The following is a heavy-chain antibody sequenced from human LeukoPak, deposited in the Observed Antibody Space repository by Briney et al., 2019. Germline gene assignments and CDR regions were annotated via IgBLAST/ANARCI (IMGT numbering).Heavy chain of an antibody. CDR1: GYTFTSYY. J-gene: IGHJ5*02. Sequence: ASVKVSCKASGYTFTSYYMHWVRQAPGQGLEWMGIINPSGGSTSYAQKFQGRVTMTRDTSTSTVYMELSSLRSEDTAVYYCARVLVDFWSGYYRWFDPWGQGTLVTVSS. CDR3: ARVLVDFWSGYYRWFDP. V-gene: IGHV1-46*01. D-gene: IGHD3-3*01. CDR2: INPSGGST.